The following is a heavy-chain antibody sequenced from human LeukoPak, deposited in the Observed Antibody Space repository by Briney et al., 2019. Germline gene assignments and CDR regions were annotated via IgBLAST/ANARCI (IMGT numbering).Heavy chain of an antibody. CDR3: ARGRGIVVAVNY. J-gene: IGHJ4*02. D-gene: IGHD6-19*01. CDR2: INHSGST. CDR1: GGSFSGYY. V-gene: IGHV4-34*01. Sequence: SETLSLTCVVYGGSFSGYYWSWIRQPPGKGLEWIGEINHSGSTNYNPSLKSRVTISVDTSKNQFSLKLSSVAAADTAVYYCARGRGIVVAVNYWGQGTLVTVSS.